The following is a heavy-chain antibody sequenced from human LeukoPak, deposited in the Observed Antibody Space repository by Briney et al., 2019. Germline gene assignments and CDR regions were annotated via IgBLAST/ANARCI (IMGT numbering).Heavy chain of an antibody. D-gene: IGHD3-3*01. CDR3: ATSKGPFYDFWSGYHLLYYYGMDA. CDR2: ISAYNGNT. Sequence: ASVKVSCKASGYTFTSYGISWVRQAPGQGLEWMGWISAYNGNTNYAQKLQGRVTMTTDTSTSTAYMELRSLRSDDTVVYYCATSKGPFYDFWSGYHLLYYYGMDAWGQGTTVTVSS. J-gene: IGHJ6*02. CDR1: GYTFTSYG. V-gene: IGHV1-18*01.